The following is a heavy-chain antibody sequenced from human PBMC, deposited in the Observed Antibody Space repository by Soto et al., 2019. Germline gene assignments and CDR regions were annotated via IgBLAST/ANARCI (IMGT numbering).Heavy chain of an antibody. D-gene: IGHD3-3*01. J-gene: IGHJ6*02. CDR2: IYYSGST. V-gene: IGHV4-30-4*01. Sequence: CLTGTVADGANSSGDYYWKWIRQPPVKGLEWIGYIYYSGSTYYNPSLKSRVTISVDTSKNQFSLKLSSVTAADTAVYYCARRGMYSDFWSGYSSYYYYAMDVWGQGTTVTVSS. CDR3: ARRGMYSDFWSGYSSYYYYAMDV. CDR1: DGANSSGDYY.